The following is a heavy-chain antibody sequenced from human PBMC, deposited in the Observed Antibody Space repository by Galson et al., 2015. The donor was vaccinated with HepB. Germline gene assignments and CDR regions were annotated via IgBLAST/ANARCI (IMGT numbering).Heavy chain of an antibody. CDR1: GFTFSSYS. CDR3: ARKKGEYGDLGDAFDI. CDR2: ISSSSSYI. J-gene: IGHJ3*02. D-gene: IGHD4-17*01. Sequence: SLRLSCAASGFTFSSYSMNWVRQAPGKGLEWVSSISSSSSYIYYADSVKGRFIISRDNAKNSLYLQMNSLRAEDTAVYYCARKKGEYGDLGDAFDIWGQGTMVTVSS. V-gene: IGHV3-21*01.